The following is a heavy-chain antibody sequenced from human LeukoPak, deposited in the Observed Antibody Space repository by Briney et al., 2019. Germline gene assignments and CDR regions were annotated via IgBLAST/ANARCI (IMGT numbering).Heavy chain of an antibody. D-gene: IGHD3-9*01. Sequence: PGGSLRLSCAPSGFTFSNYGMHWVRQAPGKGLEWVSGISWNSGSTSYADSVKGRFTISRDNAKNTLYLQMNSLRAEDTAVYYCARDFDRYYFDYWGQGTLVTVSS. CDR3: ARDFDRYYFDY. V-gene: IGHV3-74*01. J-gene: IGHJ4*02. CDR2: ISWNSGST. CDR1: GFTFSNYG.